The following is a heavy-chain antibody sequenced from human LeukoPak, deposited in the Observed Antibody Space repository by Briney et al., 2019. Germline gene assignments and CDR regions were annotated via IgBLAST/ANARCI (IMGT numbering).Heavy chain of an antibody. CDR2: ISYDGSNK. D-gene: IGHD3-10*01. Sequence: GGSLRLSCAASGFTFSSYAMHWVRQAPGKGLGWVAVISYDGSNKYYAASVKGRFTISRDNSKNTLNLQMNSLRAEDTAVYYCARGPDYYGLYYFDYWGQGTLVTVSS. CDR1: GFTFSSYA. J-gene: IGHJ4*02. V-gene: IGHV3-30*04. CDR3: ARGPDYYGLYYFDY.